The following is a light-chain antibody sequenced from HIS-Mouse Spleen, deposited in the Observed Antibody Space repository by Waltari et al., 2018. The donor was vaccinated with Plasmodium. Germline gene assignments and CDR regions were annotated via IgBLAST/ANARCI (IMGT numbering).Light chain of an antibody. Sequence: SYELTQPPSVSVSPGQTARITCPGDVLAQKHARRFQQKPGQAPVLVIYNDSERPSGIPERFSGSSSGTTVTLTISGAQVEDEADYYCYSAADNTWVFGGGTKLTVL. CDR2: NDS. J-gene: IGLJ3*02. CDR1: VLAQKH. CDR3: YSAADNTWV. V-gene: IGLV3-27*01.